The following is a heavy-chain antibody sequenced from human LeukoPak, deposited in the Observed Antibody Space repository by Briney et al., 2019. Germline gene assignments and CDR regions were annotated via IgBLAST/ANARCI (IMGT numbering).Heavy chain of an antibody. CDR1: GFTVSSNY. D-gene: IGHD1-26*01. CDR3: ARVMRVGQWRELLEQGYYYGMDV. Sequence: GGSLRLSCAASGFTVSSNYMSWVRQAPGKGLEWVSVIYSGGSTYYADSVKGRFTISRDNSENTLYLQMNSLRAEDTAVYYCARVMRVGQWRELLEQGYYYGMDVWGQGTTVTVSS. J-gene: IGHJ6*02. V-gene: IGHV3-53*01. CDR2: IYSGGST.